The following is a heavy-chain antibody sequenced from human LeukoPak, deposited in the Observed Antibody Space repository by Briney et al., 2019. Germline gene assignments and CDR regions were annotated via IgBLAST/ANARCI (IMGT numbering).Heavy chain of an antibody. V-gene: IGHV3-33*01. Sequence: PGGSLRLSCEVSGFIFSNYGMHWVRQAPGKGLEWVALIWYDGRTKFHADSVRGRFTISRDNSANTLYLQMSSLRVEDTAVYYCAREWGRIAVAGGPGYWGQGALDTVSS. CDR1: GFIFSNYG. CDR2: IWYDGRTK. J-gene: IGHJ4*02. D-gene: IGHD6-19*01. CDR3: AREWGRIAVAGGPGY.